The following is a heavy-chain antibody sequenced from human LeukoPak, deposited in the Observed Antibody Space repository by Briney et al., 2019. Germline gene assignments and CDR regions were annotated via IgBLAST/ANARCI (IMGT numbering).Heavy chain of an antibody. Sequence: KPSETLSLTCTISGGSISSTDWWSWVRQPPGKGLEWIGEIYHSGTTNYNPSLKSRVTISVDKSKNQFSLKLSSVTAADTAVYYCARAVGSSWYGSAFDIWGQGTMVTVSS. CDR1: GGSISSTDW. CDR3: ARAVGSSWYGSAFDI. V-gene: IGHV4-4*02. J-gene: IGHJ3*02. D-gene: IGHD6-13*01. CDR2: IYHSGTT.